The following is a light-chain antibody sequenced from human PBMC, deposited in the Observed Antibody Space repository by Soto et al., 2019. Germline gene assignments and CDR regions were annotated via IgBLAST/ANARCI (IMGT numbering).Light chain of an antibody. J-gene: IGKJ1*01. CDR2: GAS. Sequence: EIVMTQSPATLSVSPGERATLSCSASQSVSSNLAWYQQKPGQAPRLLIYGASTRATGIPARFSGSESGTEFTLTIRSLQSEDFAVYYCQQSETFGQGTKVEIK. V-gene: IGKV3-15*01. CDR1: QSVSSN. CDR3: QQSET.